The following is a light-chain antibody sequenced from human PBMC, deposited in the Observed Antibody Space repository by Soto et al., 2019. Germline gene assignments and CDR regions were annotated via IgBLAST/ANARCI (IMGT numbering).Light chain of an antibody. CDR2: DVS. Sequence: QSVLTQPRSVSGSPGQSVTVSFTGTSSDVGGYNYVSWYQQHPGKAPKLMIYDVSKRPSGVPDRFSGSKSGNTASLTISGLQAEDEADYSRCSYAASYTILKYAFG. CDR3: CSYAASYTILKYA. V-gene: IGLV2-11*01. CDR1: SSDVGGYNY. J-gene: IGLJ2*01.